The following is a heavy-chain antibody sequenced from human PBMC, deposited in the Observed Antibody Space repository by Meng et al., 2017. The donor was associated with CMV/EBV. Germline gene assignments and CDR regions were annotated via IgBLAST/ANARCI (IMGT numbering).Heavy chain of an antibody. D-gene: IGHD3-10*01. Sequence: GESLKISCAASGFTFSSYWMSWVCQAPGKGLEWVANIKQDGSEKYYVDSVKGRFTISRDNAKNSLYLQMNSLRAEDTAVYYCAREAGDYGMDVWGQGTTVTVSS. CDR2: IKQDGSEK. CDR3: AREAGDYGMDV. J-gene: IGHJ6*02. V-gene: IGHV3-7*01. CDR1: GFTFSSYW.